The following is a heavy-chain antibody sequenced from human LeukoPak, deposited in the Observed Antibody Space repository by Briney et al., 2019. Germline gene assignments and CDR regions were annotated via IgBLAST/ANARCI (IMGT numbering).Heavy chain of an antibody. D-gene: IGHD3-10*01. CDR1: GGSISSYY. CDR3: ARMTTYAYGSFDP. Sequence: SETLSLTCTVSGGSISSYYWSWIRLPPGKGLEWIGHIYYSGSINYNPSLKSRVTISVDTSKNQFSLKLSSVTAADTALYYCARMTTYAYGSFDPWGQGTLVTVSS. CDR2: IYYSGSI. J-gene: IGHJ5*02. V-gene: IGHV4-59*01.